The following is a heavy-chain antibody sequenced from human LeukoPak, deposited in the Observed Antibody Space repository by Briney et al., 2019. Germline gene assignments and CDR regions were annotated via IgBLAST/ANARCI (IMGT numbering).Heavy chain of an antibody. J-gene: IGHJ4*02. Sequence: PSETLSLTCTVSGGSISSYYWSWIRQPPGKGLEWIGYIYTSGSTNYNPSLKSRVTISVDTSKNQFSLKLSSVTAADTAVYYCARLRGGGTIDYWGQGTLVTVPS. D-gene: IGHD2-15*01. V-gene: IGHV4-4*09. CDR1: GGSISSYY. CDR2: IYTSGST. CDR3: ARLRGGGTIDY.